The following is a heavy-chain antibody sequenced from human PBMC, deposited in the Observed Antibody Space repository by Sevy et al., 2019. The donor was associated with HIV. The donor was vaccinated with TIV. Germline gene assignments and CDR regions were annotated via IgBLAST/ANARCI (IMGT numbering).Heavy chain of an antibody. CDR1: GFTVSSNY. CDR3: ASDIAAAGNVY. D-gene: IGHD6-13*01. Sequence: GGSLRLSCAASGFTVSSNYMSWVRQAPGKGLEWVSVIYSGGSTYYADSVKGRFTISRDNSKNTLYLQMNSLRAEDTAGYYCASDIAAAGNVYWGQGTLVTVSS. J-gene: IGHJ4*02. V-gene: IGHV3-53*01. CDR2: IYSGGST.